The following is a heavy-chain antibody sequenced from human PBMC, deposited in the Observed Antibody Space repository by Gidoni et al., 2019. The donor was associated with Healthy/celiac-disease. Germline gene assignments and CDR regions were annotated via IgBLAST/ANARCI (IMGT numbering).Heavy chain of an antibody. CDR3: ARDYSTD. D-gene: IGHD2-15*01. CDR2: IYSGGST. V-gene: IGHV3-66*01. J-gene: IGHJ4*02. Sequence: LEWVSVIYSGGSTYYADSVKGRFTISRDNSKNTLYLQMNSLRAEDTAVYYCARDYSTDWGQGTLVTVSS.